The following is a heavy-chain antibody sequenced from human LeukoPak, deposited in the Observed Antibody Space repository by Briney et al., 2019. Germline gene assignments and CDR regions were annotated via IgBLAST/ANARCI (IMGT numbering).Heavy chain of an antibody. Sequence: SETLPLTCTVSGGAISGYYWSWIRQPPGKGLDWIGHVYYTGSTDYSPSLKSRVTISVDTSKNQFSLKLSSVTSADTAVYFCARSRWGYYLDHWGQGSLVTVSS. V-gene: IGHV4-59*01. CDR3: ARSRWGYYLDH. J-gene: IGHJ4*02. CDR1: GGAISGYY. CDR2: VYYTGST. D-gene: IGHD3-22*01.